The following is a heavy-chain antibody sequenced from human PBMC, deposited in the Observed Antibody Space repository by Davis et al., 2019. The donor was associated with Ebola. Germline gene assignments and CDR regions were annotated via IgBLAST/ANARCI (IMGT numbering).Heavy chain of an antibody. CDR2: INHSGST. J-gene: IGHJ4*02. D-gene: IGHD4-23*01. Sequence: SETLSLTCAVYGGSFSGYYWSWIRQPPGKGLEWIGEINHSGSTNFNPSLKSRVTIFVDTSKNQFSLKLSSVTAADTAVYYCARFDYGGNSCFDYWGQGTLVTVSS. V-gene: IGHV4-34*01. CDR3: ARFDYGGNSCFDY. CDR1: GGSFSGYY.